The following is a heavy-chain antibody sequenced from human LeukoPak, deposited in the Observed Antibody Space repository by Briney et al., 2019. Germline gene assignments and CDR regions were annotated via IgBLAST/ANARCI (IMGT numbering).Heavy chain of an antibody. CDR2: IYYSGST. CDR3: ARLTSQWLGAGYYYYMDV. J-gene: IGHJ6*03. CDR1: GGSISSSSYY. Sequence: SETLSLTCTVSGGSISSSSYYWGWIRQPPGKGLEWIGSIYYSGSTYYNPSLKSRVTISVDTSKNQFSLKLSSVTAADTAVYYCARLTSQWLGAGYYYYMDVWDKGTTVTVSS. D-gene: IGHD6-19*01. V-gene: IGHV4-39*07.